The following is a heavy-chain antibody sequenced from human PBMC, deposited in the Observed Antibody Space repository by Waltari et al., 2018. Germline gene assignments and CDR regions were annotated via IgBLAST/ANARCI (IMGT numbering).Heavy chain of an antibody. J-gene: IGHJ4*02. CDR1: GGSFSGYY. D-gene: IGHD2-2*01. CDR2: INHSGST. V-gene: IGHV4-34*01. CDR3: ARGRSSTSGPRAGPRYFDY. Sequence: QVQLQQWGAGLLKPSETLSLTCAVYGGSFSGYYWSWIRQPPGKGLEWIGEINHSGSTNYNPALKSRVTISVDTSKNQFSLKLSSVTAADTAVYYCARGRSSTSGPRAGPRYFDYWGQGTLVTVSS.